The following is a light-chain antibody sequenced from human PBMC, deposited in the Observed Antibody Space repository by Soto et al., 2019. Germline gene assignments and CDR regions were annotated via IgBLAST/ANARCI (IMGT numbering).Light chain of an antibody. CDR2: KAS. V-gene: IGKV1-5*03. CDR1: QTISSW. Sequence: DIQMTRSPSTLSGSVGDRFTLTCRASQTISSWLAWYQQKPGKAPKLLIYKASTLKSGVPSRFSGSGSGTEFTLTISSLQPDDFATYYCQHYNSYSEAFGQGNKGAIK. CDR3: QHYNSYSEA. J-gene: IGKJ1*01.